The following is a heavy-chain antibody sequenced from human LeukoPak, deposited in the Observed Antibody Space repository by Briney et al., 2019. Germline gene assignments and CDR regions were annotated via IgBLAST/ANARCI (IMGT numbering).Heavy chain of an antibody. CDR3: ARSEPFGGVIVSPSDY. Sequence: GASVKVSCKASGYTFTSYATDWVRQAPGQGLEWMGWISAYNGNTNYAQKLQGRVTMTTDTSTSTAYMELRSLRSDDTAVYYCARSEPFGGVIVSPSDYWGQGTLVTVSS. V-gene: IGHV1-18*01. CDR2: ISAYNGNT. D-gene: IGHD3-16*02. J-gene: IGHJ4*02. CDR1: GYTFTSYA.